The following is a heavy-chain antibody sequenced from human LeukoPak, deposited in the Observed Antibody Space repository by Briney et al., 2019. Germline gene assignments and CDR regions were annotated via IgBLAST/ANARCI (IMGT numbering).Heavy chain of an antibody. CDR1: GGSMSSYY. J-gene: IGHJ4*02. V-gene: IGHV4-59*01. D-gene: IGHD3-3*01. CDR2: IYYSGST. Sequence: PSETLSLTCTVSGGSMSSYYRNWVRLSPGKGLEWIGFIYYSGSTNYNPSLRSRVTMSVDTSKNQFSLNLSSVTAADTAVYYCAKGQGAIFGVVIAYFDSWGQGTLVTVSS. CDR3: AKGQGAIFGVVIAYFDS.